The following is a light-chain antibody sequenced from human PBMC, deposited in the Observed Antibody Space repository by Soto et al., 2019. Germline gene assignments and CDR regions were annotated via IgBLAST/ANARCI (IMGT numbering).Light chain of an antibody. Sequence: QMTQSPSSLSASVGDNVTITGRASQTIRKYLNWYQQKPPKAPKLLIYTASRLHSGVPSRFSGSGSETDFTLTINNLQPEDFATYYCQQSYITPPITFGQGTRLEIK. V-gene: IGKV1-39*01. CDR1: QTIRKY. J-gene: IGKJ5*01. CDR2: TAS. CDR3: QQSYITPPIT.